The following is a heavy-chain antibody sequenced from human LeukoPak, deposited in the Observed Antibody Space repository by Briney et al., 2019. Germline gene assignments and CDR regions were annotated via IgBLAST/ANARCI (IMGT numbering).Heavy chain of an antibody. J-gene: IGHJ4*02. V-gene: IGHV5-51*01. CDR1: GYSFTSYW. D-gene: IGHD3-22*01. CDR2: IYPGDSDT. Sequence: GESLKISCKGSGYSFTSYWIGWVRQMPGKGLEWMGIIYPGDSDTRYSPSFQGQVTISADKSISTAYLQWSSLKASDTAMYYCGTLLYDTSGYYYYFDYWGQGTLVTVSS. CDR3: GTLLYDTSGYYYYFDY.